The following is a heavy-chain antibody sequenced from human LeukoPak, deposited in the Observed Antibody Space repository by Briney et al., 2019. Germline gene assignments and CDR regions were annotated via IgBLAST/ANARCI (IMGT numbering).Heavy chain of an antibody. CDR3: AKDSGSIAVAWDGLY. Sequence: PGGSLRLSCAASGFTFSSYAMHWVRQAPGKGLEWVSAISSSGGSTYYADSVKGRFTISRDNSKNTLYLQMNSLRAEDTAVYYCAKDSGSIAVAWDGLYWGQGTLVTVSS. D-gene: IGHD6-19*01. J-gene: IGHJ4*02. V-gene: IGHV3-23*01. CDR2: ISSSGGST. CDR1: GFTFSSYA.